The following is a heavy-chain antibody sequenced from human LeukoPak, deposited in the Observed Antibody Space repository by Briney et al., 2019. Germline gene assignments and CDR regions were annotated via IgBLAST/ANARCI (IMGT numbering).Heavy chain of an antibody. J-gene: IGHJ5*02. CDR3: AREPRQYCSSTSCYFAGSGFDP. V-gene: IGHV1-69*05. CDR1: GGTFSSYA. CDR2: IIPIFGTA. Sequence: ASVKVSCKASGGTFSSYAISWVRQAPGQGLEWMGGIIPIFGTASYAQKFQGRVTITTDESTSTAYMELSSLRSEDTAVYYCAREPRQYCSSTSCYFAGSGFDPWGQGTLVTVSS. D-gene: IGHD2-2*01.